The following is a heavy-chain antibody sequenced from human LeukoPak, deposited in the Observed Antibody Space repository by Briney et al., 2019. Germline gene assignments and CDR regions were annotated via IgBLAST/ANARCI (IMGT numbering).Heavy chain of an antibody. V-gene: IGHV3-7*01. Sequence: GGSLRLSCAASGFTFSNYWMTWVRQAPGQGLEWVTNIKFDGSEKHYADSVKGRFTISRDNAKNSLSLQINSRRAEDTAVYYCATSRLRAAYDIWGQGTLVTVSS. CDR3: ATSRLRAAYDI. J-gene: IGHJ3*02. D-gene: IGHD4-17*01. CDR1: GFTFSNYW. CDR2: IKFDGSEK.